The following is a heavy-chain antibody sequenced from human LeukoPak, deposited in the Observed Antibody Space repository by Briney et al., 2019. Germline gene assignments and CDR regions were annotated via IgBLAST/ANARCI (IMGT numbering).Heavy chain of an antibody. CDR3: ARVTLVRSMDV. V-gene: IGHV4-59*01. D-gene: IGHD6-13*01. CDR1: GGSLSSYY. Sequence: SETLSLTCTVSGGSLSSYYWSWIRQPPGRGLEWLGYIYYSGSTNYNPSLKSRVTISVDTSKNQFSLKLSSVTAADTAVYYCARVTLVRSMDVWGQGTTVTVSS. CDR2: IYYSGST. J-gene: IGHJ6*02.